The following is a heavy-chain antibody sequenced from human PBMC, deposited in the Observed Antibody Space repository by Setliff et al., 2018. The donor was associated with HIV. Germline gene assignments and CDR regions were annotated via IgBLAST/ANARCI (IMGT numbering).Heavy chain of an antibody. CDR1: GYTFTSYG. D-gene: IGHD5-18*01. Sequence: ASVKVSCKASGYTFTSYGISWVRQASGQGLEWMGWISAYNGNTNYAQKLQGRVTMTTDTSTSTAYMELRSLRSDDTAVYYCARDVDTAMVRDDAFDIWGKGTMVTVSS. CDR2: ISAYNGNT. V-gene: IGHV1-18*01. CDR3: ARDVDTAMVRDDAFDI. J-gene: IGHJ3*02.